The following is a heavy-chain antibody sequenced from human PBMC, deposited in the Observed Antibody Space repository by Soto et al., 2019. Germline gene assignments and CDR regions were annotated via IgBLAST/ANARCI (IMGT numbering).Heavy chain of an antibody. J-gene: IGHJ6*02. CDR3: AREVPVIYGLGSYYSGSPYYYYGMDV. V-gene: IGHV3-21*01. D-gene: IGHD3-10*01. CDR2: ISSSSSYI. CDR1: GFTFSSYS. Sequence: GGSLRLSCAASGFTFSSYSMNWVRQAPGKGLEWVSSISSSSSYIYYADSVKGRFTISRDNAKNSLYLQMNSLRAEDTAVYYCAREVPVIYGLGSYYSGSPYYYYGMDVWGQGTTVTVSS.